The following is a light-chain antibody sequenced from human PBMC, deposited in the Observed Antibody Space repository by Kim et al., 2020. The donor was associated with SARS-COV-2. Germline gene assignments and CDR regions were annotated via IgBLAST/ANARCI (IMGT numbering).Light chain of an antibody. Sequence: CPGQRATLACRASQDLRSYLAWYQQKPGQPPRLLIYGASIRATGIPARFSASGFTTDFTLTITSLEPEDFAVYYCQQRSNWPPITFGQGTRLEIK. CDR1: QDLRSY. V-gene: IGKV3-11*01. J-gene: IGKJ5*01. CDR2: GAS. CDR3: QQRSNWPPIT.